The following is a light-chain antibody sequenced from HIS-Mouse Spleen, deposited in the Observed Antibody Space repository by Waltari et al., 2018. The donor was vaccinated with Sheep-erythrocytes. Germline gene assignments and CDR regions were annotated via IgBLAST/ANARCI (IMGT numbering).Light chain of an antibody. CDR2: DDS. CDR1: NIGSKS. J-gene: IGLJ2*01. CDR3: QVWDSSSDHPV. V-gene: IGLV3-21*02. Sequence: SYVLTHPPSVSVAPGQTARITCGGTNIGSKSVHWYQQKPDQAPVLVVYDDSDRPSGIPERFSGSNSGNTATLTISRVEAGDEADYYCQVWDSSSDHPVFGGGTKLTVL.